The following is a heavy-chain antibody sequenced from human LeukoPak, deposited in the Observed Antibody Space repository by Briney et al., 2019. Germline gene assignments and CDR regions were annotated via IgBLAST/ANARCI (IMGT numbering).Heavy chain of an antibody. CDR1: GFTFSSYA. Sequence: GGSLRLSCAASGFTFSSYAMHWVRQAPGKGLEWVAVISYDGSNKYYADSVKGRFTISRDNSKDTLYLQMNSLRAEDTAVYYCAREGLIYSGMDVWGQGTTVTVSS. V-gene: IGHV3-30-3*01. J-gene: IGHJ6*02. D-gene: IGHD5-12*01. CDR3: AREGLIYSGMDV. CDR2: ISYDGSNK.